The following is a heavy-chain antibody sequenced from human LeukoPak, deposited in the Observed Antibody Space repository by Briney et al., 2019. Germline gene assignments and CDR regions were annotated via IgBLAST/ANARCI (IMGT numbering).Heavy chain of an antibody. CDR3: ARSVGNWNYVPFDY. V-gene: IGHV1-69*05. D-gene: IGHD1-7*01. CDR2: IIPIFGTA. Sequence: SVKVSCKASGGTFSSYAISWVRQAPGEGLEWMGGIIPIFGTANYTQKFQGRVTITTDESTSTAYMELSSLRSEDTAVYYCARSVGNWNYVPFDYWGQGALVTVSS. J-gene: IGHJ4*02. CDR1: GGTFSSYA.